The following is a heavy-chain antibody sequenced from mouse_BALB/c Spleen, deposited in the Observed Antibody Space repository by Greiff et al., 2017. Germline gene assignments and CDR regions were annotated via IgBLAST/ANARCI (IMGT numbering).Heavy chain of an antibody. CDR1: GFTFSSFG. V-gene: IGHV5-17*02. CDR2: ISSGSSTI. D-gene: IGHD3-3*01. J-gene: IGHJ4*01. Sequence: EVQGVESGGGLVQPGGSRKLSCAASGFTFSSFGMHWVRQAPEKGLEWVAYISSGSSTIYYADTVKGRFTISRDNPKNTLFLQMTSLRSGDTAMYYCARSKGPPYAMDYWGQGTSVTVSS. CDR3: ARSKGPPYAMDY.